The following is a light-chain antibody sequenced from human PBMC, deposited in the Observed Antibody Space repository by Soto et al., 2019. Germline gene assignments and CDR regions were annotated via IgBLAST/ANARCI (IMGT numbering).Light chain of an antibody. CDR3: QQYGSSPPYT. CDR1: QSVSSSY. Sequence: EIVLTQSPGTLSLSPGERATLSCRASQSVSSSYLAWYQQKPGQAPRLLIYGASSRATGIPDRLSGSGSGTDFTLTISRLEPDDFAVYYCQQYGSSPPYTFGPGTKVDIK. V-gene: IGKV3-20*01. J-gene: IGKJ3*01. CDR2: GAS.